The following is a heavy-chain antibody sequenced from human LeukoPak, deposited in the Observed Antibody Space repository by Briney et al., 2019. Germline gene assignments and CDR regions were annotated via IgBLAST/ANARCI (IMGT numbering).Heavy chain of an antibody. Sequence: GGSLRLSCAASGLTFSSYAMSWVRQAPGKGLEWVSAISGSGGGTYYADSVKGRFTISRDNSKNTLYLQMNSLRAEDTAVYYCAKGYCSSTSCYSFDYWGQGTLVTVSS. CDR3: AKGYCSSTSCYSFDY. D-gene: IGHD2-2*01. CDR1: GLTFSSYA. J-gene: IGHJ4*02. CDR2: ISGSGGGT. V-gene: IGHV3-23*01.